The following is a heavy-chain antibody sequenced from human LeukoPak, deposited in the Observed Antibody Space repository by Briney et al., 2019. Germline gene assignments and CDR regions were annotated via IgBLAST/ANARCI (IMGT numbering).Heavy chain of an antibody. CDR1: GFTFSSYG. J-gene: IGHJ4*02. CDR3: ARASRGLVWDYSSSSY. Sequence: GGSLRLSCAASGFTFSSYGMSWVRQAPGKGLEWVSAISGSGGSTYYADSVKGRFTISRDNSKNTLYLQMNSLRAEDTAVYYCARASRGLVWDYSSSSYWGQGTLVTVSS. V-gene: IGHV3-23*01. CDR2: ISGSGGST. D-gene: IGHD6-13*01.